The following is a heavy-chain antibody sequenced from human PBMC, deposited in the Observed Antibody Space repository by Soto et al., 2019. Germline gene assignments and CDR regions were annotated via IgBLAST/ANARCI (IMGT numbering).Heavy chain of an antibody. V-gene: IGHV4-59*01. CDR1: GGSISSYY. CDR3: VRAGGGYSYGYYYYYGMDV. Sequence: PSETLSLTCTVSGGSISSYYWIWIRQPPGKGLEWIGYIYYSGSTNYNPSLKSRVTISVDTSKNQFSLKLSSVTAADTAVYYCVRAGGGYSYGYYYYYGMDVWGQGTTVTVSS. D-gene: IGHD5-18*01. CDR2: IYYSGST. J-gene: IGHJ6*02.